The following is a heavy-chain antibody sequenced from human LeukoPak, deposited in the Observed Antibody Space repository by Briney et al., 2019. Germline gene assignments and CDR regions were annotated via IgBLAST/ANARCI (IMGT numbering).Heavy chain of an antibody. D-gene: IGHD1-14*01. CDR1: GYSISDGYY. Sequence: SETLSLTCSVSGYSISDGYYWGWSRQPPGKGLEWIGIIYRSGITYYNPSLESRVTISVDTSKNQFSLKLTSVTAAAPAVYYFSRDRKGGEHLFLDLWGKRTTVPLPS. V-gene: IGHV4-38-2*02. CDR2: IYRSGIT. J-gene: IGHJ6*04. CDR3: SRDRKGGEHLFLDL.